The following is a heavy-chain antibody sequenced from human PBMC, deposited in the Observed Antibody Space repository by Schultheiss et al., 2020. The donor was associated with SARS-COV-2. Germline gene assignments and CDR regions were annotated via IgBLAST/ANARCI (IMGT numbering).Heavy chain of an antibody. D-gene: IGHD3-9*01. CDR3: ARWEGGGMTGYSQDY. CDR1: GYTFTGYY. J-gene: IGHJ4*02. Sequence: ASVKVSCKASGYTFTGYYMHWVRQAPGQGLEWMGWINPNSGGTNYAQKFQGRVTMTRDTSISTAYMELSRLRSDETAVYYCARWEGGGMTGYSQDYWGQGTLVTVAS. V-gene: IGHV1-2*02. CDR2: INPNSGGT.